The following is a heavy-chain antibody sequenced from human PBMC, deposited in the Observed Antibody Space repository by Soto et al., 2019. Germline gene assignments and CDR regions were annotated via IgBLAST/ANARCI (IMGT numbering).Heavy chain of an antibody. D-gene: IGHD3-22*01. Sequence: GGSLRLSCAASGFTFSSYSMNWVRQAPGKGLEWVSSISSSSSYIYYADSVKGRFTISRDNAKNSLYLQMNSLRAEDTAVYYCARSQNYYDSSGYYYLGNYYGMDVWGQGTTVTVSS. CDR1: GFTFSSYS. CDR3: ARSQNYYDSSGYYYLGNYYGMDV. CDR2: ISSSSSYI. V-gene: IGHV3-21*01. J-gene: IGHJ6*02.